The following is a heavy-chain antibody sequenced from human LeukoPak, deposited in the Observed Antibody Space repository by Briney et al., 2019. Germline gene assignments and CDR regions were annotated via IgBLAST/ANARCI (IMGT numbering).Heavy chain of an antibody. Sequence: SETLSLTCTVSGYSISSGYYWGWIRQPPGKGLEWIGSIYHSGSTYYNPSLKSRVTISVDTSKNQFSLKLSSVTAADTAVYYCARDIRQWPYYMDVWGKGTTVTVSS. D-gene: IGHD6-19*01. CDR1: GYSISSGYY. J-gene: IGHJ6*03. CDR3: ARDIRQWPYYMDV. CDR2: IYHSGST. V-gene: IGHV4-38-2*02.